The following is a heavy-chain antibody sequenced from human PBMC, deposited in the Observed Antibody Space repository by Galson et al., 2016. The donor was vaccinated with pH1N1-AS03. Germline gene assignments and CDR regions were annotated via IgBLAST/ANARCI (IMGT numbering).Heavy chain of an antibody. CDR3: ARQGLETTRAGWIDP. V-gene: IGHV5-51*01. CDR2: VDPRDSDI. CDR1: GYSFTNYW. Sequence: QSGAEVKKPGESLKISCKASGYSFTNYWIGWVRQMPGKGLEWMGMVDPRDSDIRYSPSFQDQVTISVDKSISTAYMQGSSLKGSDTAIYYCARQGLETTRAGWIDPCGQGTLVIVSS. J-gene: IGHJ5*02. D-gene: IGHD1-1*01.